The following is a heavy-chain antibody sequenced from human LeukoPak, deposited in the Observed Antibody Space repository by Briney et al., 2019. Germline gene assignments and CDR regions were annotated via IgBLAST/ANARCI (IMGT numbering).Heavy chain of an antibody. D-gene: IGHD3-22*01. Sequence: PGGSLRLSCAASGSTFRDYFMSWIRQAPGKGLEWVAYTNTAGNTIYYADSMKGRFTFSRDNAKNSLYLQMNTLRAEDTAVYYCARATYDSSAVDAFDIWGQGTMVTVS. CDR2: TNTAGNTI. CDR1: GSTFRDYF. V-gene: IGHV3-11*01. J-gene: IGHJ3*02. CDR3: ARATYDSSAVDAFDI.